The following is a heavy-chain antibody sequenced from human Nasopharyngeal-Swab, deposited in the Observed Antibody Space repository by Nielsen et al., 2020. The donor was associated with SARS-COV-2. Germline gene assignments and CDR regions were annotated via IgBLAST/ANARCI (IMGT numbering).Heavy chain of an antibody. D-gene: IGHD1-26*01. V-gene: IGHV3-7*01. CDR2: IKQDGSEK. Sequence: VRQAPGKGLEWVANIKQDGSEKYYVDSVKGRFTIFRDNAKNSLYLQMNSLRAEDTAVYYCARDGLVGATTGFDIWGQGTMVTVSS. J-gene: IGHJ3*02. CDR3: ARDGLVGATTGFDI.